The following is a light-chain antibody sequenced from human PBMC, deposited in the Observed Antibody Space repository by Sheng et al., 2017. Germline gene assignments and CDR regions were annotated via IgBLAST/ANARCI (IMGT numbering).Light chain of an antibody. CDR2: WAS. J-gene: IGKJ1*01. CDR3: QQYYGASWT. V-gene: IGKV4-1*01. CDR1: QSVLYSSNSKNY. Sequence: DIVMTQSPDSLAVSLGERATINCKSSQSVLYSSNSKNYLAWYQQKPGQPPKLLIYWASTRESGVPDRFSGSGSGTDFTLTISSLQAEDVAVYYCQQYYGASWTFGQGTEGGN.